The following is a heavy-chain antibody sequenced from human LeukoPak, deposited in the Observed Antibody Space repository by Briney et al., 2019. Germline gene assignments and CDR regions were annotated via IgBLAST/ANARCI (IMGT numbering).Heavy chain of an antibody. D-gene: IGHD3-22*01. CDR3: AIQITMIVVVPYFDY. V-gene: IGHV3-11*04. Sequence: GGSLRLSCAASGLTFSDYYMTWIRQAPGKGLEWVAYNSSSGSTIYSADSVKGRFTVPRDNAKNSLFLHMNSLRAEDTAIYYCAIQITMIVVVPYFDYWGQGTLVTVSS. J-gene: IGHJ4*02. CDR1: GLTFSDYY. CDR2: NSSSGSTI.